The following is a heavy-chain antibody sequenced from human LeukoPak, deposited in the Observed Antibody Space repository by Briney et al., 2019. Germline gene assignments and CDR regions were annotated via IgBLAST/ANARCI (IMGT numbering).Heavy chain of an antibody. J-gene: IGHJ4*02. CDR3: AREDIWFGGHFDY. V-gene: IGHV3-30-3*01. D-gene: IGHD3-10*01. Sequence: GGSLRLSCAASGFTFSSYAMHWVRQAPGKGLDLEWVTVLSYDANEYYADSVKGRFTISRDISKNTLYLQMNSLRAEDTAVYYCAREDIWFGGHFDYWGQGTLVTVSS. CDR2: LSYDANE. CDR1: GFTFSSYA.